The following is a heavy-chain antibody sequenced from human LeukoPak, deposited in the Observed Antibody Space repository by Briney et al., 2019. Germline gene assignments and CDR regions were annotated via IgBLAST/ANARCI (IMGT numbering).Heavy chain of an antibody. Sequence: PGGSLRLSCAASGFTFSSHSMNWVRQAPGKGLEWVSSISSSSSYIYYADSVKGRFTISRDNAKNSLYLQMNSLRAEDTAVYYCARSYYDFWSGGMDVWGQGTTVAVSS. V-gene: IGHV3-21*01. J-gene: IGHJ6*02. D-gene: IGHD3-3*01. CDR2: ISSSSSYI. CDR1: GFTFSSHS. CDR3: ARSYYDFWSGGMDV.